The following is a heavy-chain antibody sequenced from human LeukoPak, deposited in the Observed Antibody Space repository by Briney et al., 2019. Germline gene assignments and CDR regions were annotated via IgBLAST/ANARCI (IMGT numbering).Heavy chain of an antibody. CDR3: TGGLWFGESFDY. J-gene: IGHJ4*02. CDR2: ISYDGSNK. Sequence: GGSLRLSCAASGFTFSSYAMSWVRQAPGKGLEWVAVISYDGSNKYYADSVKGRFTISRDNSKNTLYLQMNSLRAEDTAVYYCTGGLWFGESFDYWGQGTLVTVSS. CDR1: GFTFSSYA. D-gene: IGHD3-10*01. V-gene: IGHV3-30*03.